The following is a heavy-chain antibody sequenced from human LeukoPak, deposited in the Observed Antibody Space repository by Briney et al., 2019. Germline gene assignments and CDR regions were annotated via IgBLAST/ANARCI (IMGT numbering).Heavy chain of an antibody. CDR1: GDSVSSNSAG. Sequence: SQTLSLTCAISGDSVSSNSAGWNWIRQSPSRGLEWLGRTYYRSKWYNDYAVSVKSRISINPDTTKNQFSLKLSSVTAADTAVYYCARVTGYMIEDYFDYWGQGTLVTVSS. CDR3: ARVTGYMIEDYFDY. D-gene: IGHD3-22*01. V-gene: IGHV6-1*01. CDR2: TYYRSKWYN. J-gene: IGHJ4*02.